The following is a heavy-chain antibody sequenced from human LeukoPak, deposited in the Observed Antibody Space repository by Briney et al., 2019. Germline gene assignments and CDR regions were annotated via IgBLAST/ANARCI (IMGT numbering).Heavy chain of an antibody. CDR3: AREPDYGDYADYYYYMDV. D-gene: IGHD4-17*01. V-gene: IGHV4-34*01. CDR2: INHSGST. J-gene: IGHJ6*03. CDR1: GGSFSGYY. Sequence: SETLSLTCAVYGGSFSGYYWSWLRQPPGKGLEWIGEINHSGSTNYNPSLKSRATISVDTSKTQFSLKLSSVTAADTAVYYCAREPDYGDYADYYYYMDVWGKGTTVTVSS.